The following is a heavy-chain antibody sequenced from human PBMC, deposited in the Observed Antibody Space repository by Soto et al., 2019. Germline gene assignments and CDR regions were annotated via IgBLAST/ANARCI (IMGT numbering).Heavy chain of an antibody. D-gene: IGHD3-9*01. CDR2: ISAYNGNT. CDR1: GYTFTSYG. CDR3: AIYYDILTGYYP. Sequence: ASVKVSCQASGYTFTSYGIRWVRQAPGQGLEWMGWISAYNGNTNYAQKLQGRVTMTTDTSTSTAYMELRSLRSDDTAVYYCAIYYDILTGYYPWGQGTLVTVSS. V-gene: IGHV1-18*01. J-gene: IGHJ5*02.